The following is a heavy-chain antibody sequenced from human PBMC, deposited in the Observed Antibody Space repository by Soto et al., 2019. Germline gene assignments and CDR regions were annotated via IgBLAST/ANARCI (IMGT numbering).Heavy chain of an antibody. D-gene: IGHD3-9*01. CDR2: NIPLFGTA. CDR3: ARASDILTGSLNYYYFAMDV. CDR1: GGTFSSYA. Sequence: QVQLVQSGAEVKKPGSSVKVSCKASGGTFSSYAISWVRQAPGQGLEWMGGNIPLFGTANYAQKFQGRVTITADEATSTAYMALSCLRSEDTAVYYCARASDILTGSLNYYYFAMDVWGKGTTVTVSS. J-gene: IGHJ6*04. V-gene: IGHV1-69*12.